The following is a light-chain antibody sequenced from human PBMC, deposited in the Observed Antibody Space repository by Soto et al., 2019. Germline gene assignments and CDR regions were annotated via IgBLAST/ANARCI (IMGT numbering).Light chain of an antibody. V-gene: IGKV1-39*01. CDR2: AAS. CDR1: QSISRY. Sequence: DIQMTQSPSSLSASVGDRVTITCRASQSISRYLNWYQQTQGKAPKLLIYAASSLQSGVPSRFSGSGSGTDFTLTISSLQPEDCVTYYCQQSYSTPQFGPGTKVDIK. J-gene: IGKJ3*01. CDR3: QQSYSTPQ.